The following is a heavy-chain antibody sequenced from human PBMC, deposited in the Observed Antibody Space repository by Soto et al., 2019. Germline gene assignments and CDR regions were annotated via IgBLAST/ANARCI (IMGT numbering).Heavy chain of an antibody. J-gene: IGHJ6*02. D-gene: IGHD3-10*01. CDR1: GYTFTSYA. CDR3: ARGRRYYGSGSYYPPEYYYYGMDV. Sequence: ASVKVSCKASGYTFTSYAMHWVRQAPGQRLEWMGWINAGNGNTKYSQKFQGSVTITRDTSASTAYMELSSLRSEDTAVYYCARGRRYYGSGSYYPPEYYYYGMDVWGQGTTVTVSS. CDR2: INAGNGNT. V-gene: IGHV1-3*01.